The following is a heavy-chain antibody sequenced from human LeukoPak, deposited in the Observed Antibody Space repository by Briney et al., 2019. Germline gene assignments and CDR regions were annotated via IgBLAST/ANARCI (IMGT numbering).Heavy chain of an antibody. CDR3: ARWRGRGSQRAFDI. D-gene: IGHD1-26*01. CDR1: GGSITSYY. V-gene: IGHV4-59*01. CDR2: IPYSGSA. J-gene: IGHJ3*02. Sequence: SETLSLTCTVSGGSITSYYWNWIRQPPGKGLEWIGYIPYSGSATYNPSLKSRATLSVDTSKNQFSLSLTSVTAAEAAVSYCARWRGRGSQRAFDIWGEGTMVTVST.